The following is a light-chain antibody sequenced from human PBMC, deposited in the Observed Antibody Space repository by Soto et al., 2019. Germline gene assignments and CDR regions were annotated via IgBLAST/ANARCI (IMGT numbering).Light chain of an antibody. CDR1: QGISSY. Sequence: AIRMTQSPSSLSASTGDRVTITCRASQGISSYLAWYQQKPGKAPKLLIYAASTLQSGVPSMFSGSGFGTDFTFTISCLQSEDFATYYCQQYYSYPYTFGQGTRLEIK. CDR2: AAS. V-gene: IGKV1-8*01. CDR3: QQYYSYPYT. J-gene: IGKJ5*01.